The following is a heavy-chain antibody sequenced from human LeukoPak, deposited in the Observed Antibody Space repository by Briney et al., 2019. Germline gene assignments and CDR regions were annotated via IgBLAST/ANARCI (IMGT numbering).Heavy chain of an antibody. CDR1: GYTFTSYY. D-gene: IGHD3-3*01. V-gene: IGHV1-46*01. CDR3: ARALYYDFWSGYYKEENWFDP. Sequence: ASMKVSCKASGYTFTSYYMHWVRQAPGQGLEWMGIINPSGGSTSYAQKFQGRVTMTRDTSTSTVYMELSSLRSEDTAVYYCARALYYDFWSGYYKEENWFDPWGQGTLVTVSS. CDR2: INPSGGST. J-gene: IGHJ5*02.